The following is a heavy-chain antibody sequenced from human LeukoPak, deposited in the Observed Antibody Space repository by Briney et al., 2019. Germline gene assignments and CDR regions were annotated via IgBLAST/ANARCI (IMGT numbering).Heavy chain of an antibody. V-gene: IGHV4-34*01. Sequence: SETLSLTCALSGGSFSSYSWSWTWLRQTPEKGLEWIGEIIEKGNANYNPSLKSRVTIDLDTSKNQFPLKLTSMTAADTAMYYCARGYYPPRWYFDLWGRGTLVTVSS. CDR3: ARGYYPPRWYFDL. CDR1: GGSFSSYS. J-gene: IGHJ2*01. D-gene: IGHD3-10*01. CDR2: IIEKGNA.